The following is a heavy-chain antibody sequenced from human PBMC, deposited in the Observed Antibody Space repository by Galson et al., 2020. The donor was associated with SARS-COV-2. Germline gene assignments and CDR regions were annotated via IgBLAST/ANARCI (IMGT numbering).Heavy chain of an antibody. D-gene: IGHD1-1*01. Sequence: GGSLRLSCAASGFTFTSYTMNWVRQAPGKGLECVSSISSGSDDFFYADSVKGRFTVSRDNSKNSLYLQMNSLRAEDTAVYYCTRDRSLERRDYYYYMDVWGKGTTVTVSS. V-gene: IGHV3-21*01. CDR3: TRDRSLERRDYYYYMDV. CDR1: GFTFTSYT. CDR2: ISSGSDDF. J-gene: IGHJ6*03.